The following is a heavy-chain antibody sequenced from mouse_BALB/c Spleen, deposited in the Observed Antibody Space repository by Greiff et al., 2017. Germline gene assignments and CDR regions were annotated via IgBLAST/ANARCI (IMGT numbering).Heavy chain of an antibody. D-gene: IGHD2-4*01. CDR3: ARSGDYPYFDY. V-gene: IGHV1-4*01. Sequence: QVQLQQPGAELVRPGASVKMSCKASGYTFTSYWMHWVKQRPGQGLEWIGYINPSTGYTEYNQKFKDKATLTADKSSSTAYMQLSSLTSEDSAVYYCARSGDYPYFDYWGQGTTLTVSS. CDR1: GYTFTSYW. J-gene: IGHJ2*01. CDR2: INPSTGYT.